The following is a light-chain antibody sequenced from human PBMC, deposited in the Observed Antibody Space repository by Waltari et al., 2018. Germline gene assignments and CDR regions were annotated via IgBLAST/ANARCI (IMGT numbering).Light chain of an antibody. Sequence: QSALTQPASVSGSPGQSITISCTGTSSDIGAYNFVSWYQKHPGKAPKVMIYADNKRPSGVSSRFSGSKSGNTASLTISGLQAEDEADYYCSSYTTGSTRYVFGSGTKVTVL. CDR2: ADN. CDR3: SSYTTGSTRYV. CDR1: SSDIGAYNF. J-gene: IGLJ1*01. V-gene: IGLV2-14*03.